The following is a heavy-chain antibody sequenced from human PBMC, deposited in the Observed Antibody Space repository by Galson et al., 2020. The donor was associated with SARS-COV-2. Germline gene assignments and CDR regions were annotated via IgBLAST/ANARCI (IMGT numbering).Heavy chain of an antibody. Sequence: KIGESLKISCKGSGYSFTSYWIGWVRQMPGKGLEWMGIIYPGDSDTRYSPSFQGQVTISADKSISTAYLQWSSLKASDTAMYYCARTYYYGSGSYRRQPYYYGMDVWGQGTTVTVSS. CDR2: IYPGDSDT. V-gene: IGHV5-51*01. CDR3: ARTYYYGSGSYRRQPYYYGMDV. D-gene: IGHD3-10*01. J-gene: IGHJ6*02. CDR1: GYSFTSYW.